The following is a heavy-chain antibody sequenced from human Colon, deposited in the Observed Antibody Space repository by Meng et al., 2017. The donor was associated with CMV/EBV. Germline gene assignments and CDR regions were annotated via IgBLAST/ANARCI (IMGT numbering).Heavy chain of an antibody. CDR1: GGSISTTPYH. D-gene: IGHD6-19*01. Sequence: SETLSLTCTVSGGSISTTPYHWGWFRQAPGKGLEWIGSMYYSGSTYYTPSLKSRVTISVDTSKNQFSLRVSSATAADTAVYYCARAAVPAASSWFDPWGQGTLVTVSS. J-gene: IGHJ5*02. CDR2: MYYSGST. V-gene: IGHV4-39*01. CDR3: ARAAVPAASSWFDP.